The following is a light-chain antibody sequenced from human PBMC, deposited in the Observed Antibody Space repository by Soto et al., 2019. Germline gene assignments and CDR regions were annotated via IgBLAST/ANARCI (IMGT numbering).Light chain of an antibody. J-gene: IGLJ2*01. CDR2: DNN. V-gene: IGLV1-51*01. CDR3: GTWDSSLSAGGV. CDR1: SSNIGNNY. Sequence: QSALTQPPSVSAAPGQKVTISCSGSSSNIGNNYVSWYQQLPGTAPKLLIYDNNKRPSGIPDRFSGSKSGTSATLGITGLKTGDEADYYCGTWDSSLSAGGVFGGGTKLTVL.